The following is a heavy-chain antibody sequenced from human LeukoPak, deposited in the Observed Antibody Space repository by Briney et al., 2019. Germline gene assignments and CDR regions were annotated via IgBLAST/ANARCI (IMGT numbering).Heavy chain of an antibody. CDR1: GFTFSSYA. D-gene: IGHD6-13*01. Sequence: GGSLRLSCAASGFTFSSYAMSWVRQAPGKGLEWVSGISDSGGRTDYADSVKGRFTISRDNSKNTLYLQMNSLRAEDTAVYYCAKDPNPNPRGIFEYWGQGTLVTVSS. CDR2: ISDSGGRT. CDR3: AKDPNPNPRGIFEY. J-gene: IGHJ4*02. V-gene: IGHV3-23*01.